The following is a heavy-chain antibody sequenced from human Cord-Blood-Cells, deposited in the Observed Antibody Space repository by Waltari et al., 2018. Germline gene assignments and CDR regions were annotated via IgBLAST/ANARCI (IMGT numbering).Heavy chain of an antibody. Sequence: EVQLVESGGGLVQPGGSLRLSCAASGFTFSSYDMHWARQATGKGLEWVSAIGTAGDTYYPGSVKGRFTISRENAKNSLYLQMNSLRAGDTAVYYCAREDPVAGTFDYWGQGTLVTVSS. D-gene: IGHD6-19*01. J-gene: IGHJ4*02. V-gene: IGHV3-13*01. CDR2: IGTAGDT. CDR1: GFTFSSYD. CDR3: AREDPVAGTFDY.